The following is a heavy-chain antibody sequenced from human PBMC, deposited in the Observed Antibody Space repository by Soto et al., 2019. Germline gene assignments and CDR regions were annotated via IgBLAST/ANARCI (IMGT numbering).Heavy chain of an antibody. V-gene: IGHV1-69*06. CDR2: IIPIFGTA. J-gene: IGHJ6*02. CDR1: GGTFSSYA. CDR3: ARDLGGPVATVTTDYYYYGMDV. D-gene: IGHD4-4*01. Sequence: GASVKVSCKASGGTFSSYAISWVRRAPGQGLEWMGGIIPIFGTANYAQKFQGRVTITADKSTSTAYMELSSLRSEDTAVYYCARDLGGPVATVTTDYYYYGMDVWGQGTTVTVSS.